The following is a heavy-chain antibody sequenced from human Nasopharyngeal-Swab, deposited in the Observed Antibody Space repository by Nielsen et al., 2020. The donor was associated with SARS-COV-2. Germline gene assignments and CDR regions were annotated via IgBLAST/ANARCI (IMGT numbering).Heavy chain of an antibody. Sequence: GGSLRPSCVATGPTFRRCSMSWVRQAPGKGLGWVSAISASGSSTYYADSVKGRFTISRDNSQNTLYLQMSSLRVEDTAVYYCAKESGSYLYYYYGMDVWGQGTTVTVSS. CDR1: GPTFRRCS. CDR3: AKESGSYLYYYYGMDV. J-gene: IGHJ6*02. CDR2: ISASGSST. D-gene: IGHD1-26*01. V-gene: IGHV3-23*01.